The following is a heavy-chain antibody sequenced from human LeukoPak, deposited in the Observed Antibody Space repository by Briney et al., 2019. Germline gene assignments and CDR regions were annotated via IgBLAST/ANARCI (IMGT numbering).Heavy chain of an antibody. CDR2: ISSSSSYI. CDR1: GFTFSSYS. J-gene: IGHJ4*02. Sequence: GGSLRLSCAASGFTFSSYSMNWVRQAPGKGLEWVSSISSSSSYIYYADSVKGRFTISRDNAKNSLYLQMNSLRAGDTAVYYCARDREWFGEPSFDYWGQGTLVTVSS. V-gene: IGHV3-21*01. D-gene: IGHD3-10*01. CDR3: ARDREWFGEPSFDY.